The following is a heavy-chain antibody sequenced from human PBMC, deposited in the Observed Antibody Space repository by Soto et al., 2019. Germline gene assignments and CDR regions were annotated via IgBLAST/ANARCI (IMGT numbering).Heavy chain of an antibody. Sequence: QVQLVESGGGVVQPGRSLRLSCAASGFTFSSYGMHWVRQAPGKGLEWVAVISYDGSNTFYADSVKGRFTISRDNSKNTLYLQMNSLRAEDTAVYYCAKDLDYPYYFDYWVQGTLVTVSS. CDR3: AKDLDYPYYFDY. CDR1: GFTFSSYG. D-gene: IGHD5-12*01. CDR2: ISYDGSNT. V-gene: IGHV3-30*18. J-gene: IGHJ4*02.